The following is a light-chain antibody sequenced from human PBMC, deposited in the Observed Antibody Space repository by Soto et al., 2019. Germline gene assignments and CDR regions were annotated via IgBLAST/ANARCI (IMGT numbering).Light chain of an antibody. CDR3: AAWDDSLNGVV. V-gene: IGLV1-44*01. CDR2: SNN. Sequence: QFVLTQPPSASGTPGQRVTISCSGSSSNIGSNTVSWYQQLPGTAPKLLIYSNNRRPSGVPDRFSGSKSGTSASLAISGLQSEDEADYYCAAWDDSLNGVVFGGGTKLTVL. J-gene: IGLJ2*01. CDR1: SSNIGSNT.